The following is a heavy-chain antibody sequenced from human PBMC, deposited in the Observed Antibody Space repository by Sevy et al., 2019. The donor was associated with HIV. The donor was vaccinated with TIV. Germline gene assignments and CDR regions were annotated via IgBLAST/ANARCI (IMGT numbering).Heavy chain of an antibody. Sequence: ASVKVSCKASGYTLTCYDINWVRQATGQGLEWMGWMNPNSGNTGYAQKFQGRVTMTRNTSISTAYMELSSLRSEDTAVYYCARGACSGGSCYRYYYGMDVWGQGTTVTVSS. CDR1: GYTLTCYD. CDR2: MNPNSGNT. D-gene: IGHD2-15*01. J-gene: IGHJ6*02. CDR3: ARGACSGGSCYRYYYGMDV. V-gene: IGHV1-8*01.